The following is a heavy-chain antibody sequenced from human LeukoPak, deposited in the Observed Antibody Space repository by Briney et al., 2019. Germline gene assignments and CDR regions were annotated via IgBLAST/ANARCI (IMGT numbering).Heavy chain of an antibody. D-gene: IGHD5-24*01. Sequence: GGSLRLSCAASEFIFSRYAMHWVRQAPGKGLEWVAILSYDDTNEYYADSVAGRFSISRDNSKNTLYLQMNSLRPDDTAVYYCARDRRDGNNLAFHFDYWGQGTLVTVSS. CDR1: EFIFSRYA. V-gene: IGHV3-30*04. J-gene: IGHJ4*02. CDR3: ARDRRDGNNLAFHFDY. CDR2: LSYDDTNE.